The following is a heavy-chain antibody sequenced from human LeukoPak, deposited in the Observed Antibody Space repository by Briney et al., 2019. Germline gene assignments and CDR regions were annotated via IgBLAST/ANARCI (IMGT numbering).Heavy chain of an antibody. D-gene: IGHD6-13*01. CDR3: ARVGSSWYGYPSPIDK. CDR2: IYYSGST. Sequence: SQTLALTCTVSGGSISSGDYYWSGIRQPPGKGLEWIGYIYYSGSTYYNPSLKSRVTISVDTSKNQFSLKLSSVTAADTAVYYCARVGSSWYGYPSPIDKWGRGTLVTVSS. V-gene: IGHV4-30-4*01. CDR1: GGSISSGDYY. J-gene: IGHJ4*02.